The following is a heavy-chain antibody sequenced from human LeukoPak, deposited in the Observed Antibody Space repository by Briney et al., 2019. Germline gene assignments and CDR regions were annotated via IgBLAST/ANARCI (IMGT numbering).Heavy chain of an antibody. D-gene: IGHD2-2*01. CDR2: ISGSGGST. V-gene: IGHV3-23*01. CDR1: GFTFSSYA. CDR3: AKDLGYCSSTSCQGDPYYYYGMDV. Sequence: PGRSLRLSCAASGFTFSSYAMSWVRQAPGKGLEWVSAISGSGGSTYYADSVKGRFTISRDNSKNTLYLQMNSLRAEDTAVYYCAKDLGYCSSTSCQGDPYYYYGMDVWGQGTTVTVSS. J-gene: IGHJ6*02.